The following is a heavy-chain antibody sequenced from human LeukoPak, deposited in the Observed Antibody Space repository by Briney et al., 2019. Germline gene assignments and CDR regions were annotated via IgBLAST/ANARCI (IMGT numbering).Heavy chain of an antibody. Sequence: GSLRLSCAASGFTFSSYAMSWVRQAPGQGLEWVSLISGSGGSTYYADSVKGRFTISRDNSKNTLYLQMNSLRAEDTAVFYCAKDRDDYVWGSYLGAFDIWGQGTMVTVSS. CDR3: AKDRDDYVWGSYLGAFDI. V-gene: IGHV3-23*01. CDR1: GFTFSSYA. D-gene: IGHD3-16*01. J-gene: IGHJ3*02. CDR2: ISGSGGST.